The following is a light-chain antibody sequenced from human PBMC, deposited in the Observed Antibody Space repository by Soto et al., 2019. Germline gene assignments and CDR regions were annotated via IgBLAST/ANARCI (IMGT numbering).Light chain of an antibody. J-gene: IGKJ5*01. CDR1: QNVANY. CDR3: HQRSNWPPDT. CDR2: GAS. V-gene: IGKV3-11*01. Sequence: EIVLTQSPATLSLSPGERATLSCRASQNVANYLDWYQQKPGQAPRLLIYGASTRATGIPARFSGSGSGTDFTLTISSLEPEDFAVYYCHQRSNWPPDTFGQGTRLEIK.